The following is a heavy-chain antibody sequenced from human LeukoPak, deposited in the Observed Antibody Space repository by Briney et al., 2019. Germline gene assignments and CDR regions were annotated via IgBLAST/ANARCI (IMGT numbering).Heavy chain of an antibody. D-gene: IGHD2-15*01. CDR2: INHSGST. V-gene: IGHV4-34*01. Sequence: SETLSLTCAVYGGSFSGYYWSWIRQPPGKGLEWIGEINHSGSTNYSPSLKSRVTISVDTSKNQFSLKLSSVTAADTAVYYCARARLKGYCSGGSCSSRYFDYWGQGTLVTVSS. CDR3: ARARLKGYCSGGSCSSRYFDY. CDR1: GGSFSGYY. J-gene: IGHJ4*02.